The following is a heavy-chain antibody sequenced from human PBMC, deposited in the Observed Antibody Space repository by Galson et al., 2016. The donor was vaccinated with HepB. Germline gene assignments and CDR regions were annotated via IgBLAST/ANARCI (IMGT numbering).Heavy chain of an antibody. V-gene: IGHV3-23*01. CDR1: GFTFSDYY. D-gene: IGHD2-2*01. CDR2: VSGSAAGTEYGITT. CDR3: AKVGPSCSSTRCSDYYFYY. Sequence: SLRLSCAASGFTFSDYYMTWIRQAPGKGLEWVAAVSGSAAGTEYGITTDYADSVKGRFTISRDNSKNTLYLQMNSLRAEDTAVYYCAKVGPSCSSTRCSDYYFYYWGQGTLVTVSS. J-gene: IGHJ4*02.